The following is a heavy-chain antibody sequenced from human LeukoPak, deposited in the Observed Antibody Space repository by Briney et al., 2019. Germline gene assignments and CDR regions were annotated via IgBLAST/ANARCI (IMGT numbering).Heavy chain of an antibody. J-gene: IGHJ3*02. D-gene: IGHD6-19*01. V-gene: IGHV3-23*01. Sequence: GGSLRLSCAASGFTFSSYAMSWVRQAPGKGLEWVSAISGSGGSTYYADSVKGRFTISRDNSKNSLYLQMNNLRAEDTAVYYCARDSPWLVGKDAFDIWGHGTMVTVSS. CDR2: ISGSGGST. CDR1: GFTFSSYA. CDR3: ARDSPWLVGKDAFDI.